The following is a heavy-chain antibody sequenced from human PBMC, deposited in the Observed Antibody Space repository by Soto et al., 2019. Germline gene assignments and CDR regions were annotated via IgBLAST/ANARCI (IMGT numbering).Heavy chain of an antibody. CDR1: GFTFSGDW. CDR2: INMDGSST. D-gene: IGHD2-2*01. V-gene: IGHV3-74*01. Sequence: EVQLVESGGGLVQPGGSLRLSCAASGFTFSGDWMHWVRQAAGKGLVWVSRINMDGSSTNYADSVKGRFTISRDNAKNTLYRQMNSLRVDDTAVYYCARRPRGLYHHDYWGQGALVTVSS. J-gene: IGHJ4*02. CDR3: ARRPRGLYHHDY.